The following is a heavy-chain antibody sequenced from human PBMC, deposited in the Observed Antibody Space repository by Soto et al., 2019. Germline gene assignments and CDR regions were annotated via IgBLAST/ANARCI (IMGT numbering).Heavy chain of an antibody. CDR2: INHSGST. J-gene: IGHJ6*03. D-gene: IGHD3-3*01. CDR3: ARRGRFLEYYYYYYYMDV. CDR1: GGSFSGYY. V-gene: IGHV4-34*01. Sequence: SETLSLTCAVYGGSFSGYYWSWIRQPPGKGLEWIGEINHSGSTNYNPSLKSRVTISVDTSKNQFSLKLSSVTAADTAVYYCARRGRFLEYYYYYYYMDVWGKGTTVTVSS.